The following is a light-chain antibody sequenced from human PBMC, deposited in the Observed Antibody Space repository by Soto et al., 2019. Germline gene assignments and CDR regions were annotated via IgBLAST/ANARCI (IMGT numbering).Light chain of an antibody. V-gene: IGLV1-40*01. J-gene: IGLJ3*02. CDR3: QSVDRSLTAWV. CDR1: SSNIGAGYD. Sequence: QSVLTQPPSVSGAPGQRVTISCTGSSSNIGAGYDVHWYRQLPGAAPTLLIAGNSDRPAWVPDLFSGSKSGPSAALAISGLNNEDEADDYCQSVDRSLTAWVFGGGTKLTVL. CDR2: GNS.